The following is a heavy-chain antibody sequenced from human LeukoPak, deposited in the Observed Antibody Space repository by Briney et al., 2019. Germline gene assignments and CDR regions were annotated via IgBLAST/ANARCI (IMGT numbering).Heavy chain of an antibody. CDR2: ISGSGDAT. Sequence: GGSLRLSCAVSGFMFSQHTMSWVRQAPGKRLEWVSSISGSGDATRYADSVKGRFTISRDNSKNTLYLQMNSLRAEDTAVYYCAKTYCSGGSCYPPARWGQGTLVTVSS. CDR3: AKTYCSGGSCYPPAR. V-gene: IGHV3-23*01. D-gene: IGHD2-15*01. CDR1: GFMFSQHT. J-gene: IGHJ4*02.